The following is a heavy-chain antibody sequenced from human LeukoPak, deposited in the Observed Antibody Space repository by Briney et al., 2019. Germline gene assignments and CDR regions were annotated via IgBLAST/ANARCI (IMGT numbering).Heavy chain of an antibody. CDR2: ISAYNGNT. J-gene: IGHJ4*02. Sequence: ASAKVSCKASGYTFTSYGISWVRQAPGQGLEWMGWISAYNGNTNYAQKLQGRVTMTTDTSTSTAYMGLRSLRSDDTAVYYCASTPRYCSGGSCYGVFDYWGQGTLVTVSS. D-gene: IGHD2-15*01. CDR3: ASTPRYCSGGSCYGVFDY. CDR1: GYTFTSYG. V-gene: IGHV1-18*01.